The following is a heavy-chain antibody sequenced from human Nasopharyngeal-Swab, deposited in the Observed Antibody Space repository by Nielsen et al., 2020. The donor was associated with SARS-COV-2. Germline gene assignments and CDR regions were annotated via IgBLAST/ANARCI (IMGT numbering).Heavy chain of an antibody. CDR2: IVVGSGNT. CDR1: GFTSTSSA. CDR3: AAAKAARQGYYYYGMDV. D-gene: IGHD6-6*01. J-gene: IGHJ6*02. Sequence: SAKVSCKASGFTSTSSAVQWVRQARGQRLEWIGWIVVGSGNTNYAQKFQERVTITRDMSTSTAYMELSSLRSEDTAVYYCAAAKAARQGYYYYGMDVWGQGTTVTVSS. V-gene: IGHV1-58*01.